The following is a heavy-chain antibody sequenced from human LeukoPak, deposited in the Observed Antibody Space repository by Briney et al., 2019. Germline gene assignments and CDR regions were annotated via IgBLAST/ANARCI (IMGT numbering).Heavy chain of an antibody. CDR1: GYSISSGYY. V-gene: IGHV4-38-2*02. D-gene: IGHD3-22*01. CDR2: IYHSGST. Sequence: SETLSLTCTVSGYSISSGYYWGWIRQPPGKGLEWIGSIYHSGSTYYNPSLKSRVTISVDTSKNQFSLKLSSVTAADTAVYYCARTGYYYDSSGYYYTDYWGQGTLVTVSS. CDR3: ARTGYYYDSSGYYYTDY. J-gene: IGHJ4*02.